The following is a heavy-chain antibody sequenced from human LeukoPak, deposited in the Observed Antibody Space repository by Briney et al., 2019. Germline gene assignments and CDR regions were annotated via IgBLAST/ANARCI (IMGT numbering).Heavy chain of an antibody. CDR3: ARPMTYYYYGMDG. CDR2: INHSGST. J-gene: IGHJ6*02. V-gene: IGHV4-34*01. D-gene: IGHD2-21*02. CDR1: GGSFSGYY. Sequence: PSETLSLTCAVYGGSFSGYYWSWIRQPPGKGLEWIGEINHSGSTNYNPSLKSRVTISVDTSKNQFSLKLSSVTAADTVVYYCARPMTYYYYGMDGWGQGTTVTVSS.